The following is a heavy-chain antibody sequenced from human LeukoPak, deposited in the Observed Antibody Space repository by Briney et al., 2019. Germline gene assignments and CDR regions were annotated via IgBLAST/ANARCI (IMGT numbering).Heavy chain of an antibody. V-gene: IGHV1-2*06. CDR1: GYTFTGYY. CDR3: ARALNSADILATF. J-gene: IGHJ4*02. CDR2: INPNSGGT. D-gene: IGHD5-12*01. Sequence: EASVKVSCKASGYTFTGYYMHWVRQAPGQGLEWMGRINPNSGGTNYVQKFQGRVTMTRDTSISTAYMELSRLRSDDTAVYYCARALNSADILATFWGQGTLVTVSS.